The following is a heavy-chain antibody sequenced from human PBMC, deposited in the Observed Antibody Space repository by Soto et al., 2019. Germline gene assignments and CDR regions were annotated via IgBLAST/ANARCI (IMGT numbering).Heavy chain of an antibody. J-gene: IGHJ4*02. V-gene: IGHV3-15*01. CDR2: VKSKTDGGTT. D-gene: IGHD3-10*02. Sequence: GGSLRLSCAASGFTFSSYSMNWVRQAPGKGLQWIGHVKSKTDGGTTDYAAPVKGRFTISRDDSENTVYLQMNSLKTEDTAVYYCATPPGFYVSAPFDYWGQGTLVTVCS. CDR1: GFTFSSYS. CDR3: ATPPGFYVSAPFDY.